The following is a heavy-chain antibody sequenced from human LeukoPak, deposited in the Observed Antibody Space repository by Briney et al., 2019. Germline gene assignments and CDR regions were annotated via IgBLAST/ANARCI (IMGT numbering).Heavy chain of an antibody. CDR2: IYTSGST. CDR1: GGSISSGSYY. V-gene: IGHV4-61*02. D-gene: IGHD4/OR15-4a*01. J-gene: IGHJ4*02. Sequence: SETLSLTCTVSGGSISSGSYYWSWIRQPAGKGLEWIGRIYTSGSTNYNPSLKSRVTISVDTSKTQVSLKLSSLTAADTAVYYCARADYGGNYGYWGQGTLVTVSS. CDR3: ARADYGGNYGY.